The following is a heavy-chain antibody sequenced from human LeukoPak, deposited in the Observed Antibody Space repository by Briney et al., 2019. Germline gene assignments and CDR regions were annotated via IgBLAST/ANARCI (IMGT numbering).Heavy chain of an antibody. CDR2: IWYDGSNK. D-gene: IGHD1-26*01. V-gene: IGHV3-33*01. Sequence: TGGSLRLSCAASGFTFSSYGMHWVRQAPGKGLEWVAVIWYDGSNKYYADSVKGRFTISRDNSKNTLHLQMDSLRAEDTAVYYCARDREARYFDYWGQGTLVTVSS. J-gene: IGHJ4*02. CDR1: GFTFSSYG. CDR3: ARDREARYFDY.